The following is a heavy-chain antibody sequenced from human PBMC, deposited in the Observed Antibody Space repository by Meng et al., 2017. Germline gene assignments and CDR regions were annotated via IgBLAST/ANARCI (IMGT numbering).Heavy chain of an antibody. CDR3: ASSSGWGDPVYDY. J-gene: IGHJ4*02. CDR1: GYTFTSYY. V-gene: IGHV1-46*01. CDR2: SNPSGGST. D-gene: IGHD2-21*01. Sequence: PLGRSGGGVKNPGASVKVSCKASGYTFTSYYMHWVRQAPGQGLEWMGISNPSGGSTSYAQKFQGRVTMTRDTSTSTVYMELSSLRSEDTAVYYCASSSGWGDPVYDYWGQGTLVTVSS.